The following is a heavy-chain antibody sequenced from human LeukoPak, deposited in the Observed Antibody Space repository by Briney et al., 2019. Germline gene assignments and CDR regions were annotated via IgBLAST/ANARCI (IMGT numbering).Heavy chain of an antibody. J-gene: IGHJ4*02. V-gene: IGHV3-9*01. Sequence: GGSLRLSCAASGFTFDDYAMHWVRQAPGKGLEWVSGISWNSGSIGYADSVKGRFTISRDNAKNSLYLQMNSLRAEDTALYYCAKDRNYYDSSGTAFDYWGQGILVTVSS. D-gene: IGHD3-22*01. CDR1: GFTFDDYA. CDR3: AKDRNYYDSSGTAFDY. CDR2: ISWNSGSI.